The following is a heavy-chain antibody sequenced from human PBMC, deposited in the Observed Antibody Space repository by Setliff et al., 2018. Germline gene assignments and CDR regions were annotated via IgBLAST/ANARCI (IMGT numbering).Heavy chain of an antibody. J-gene: IGHJ4*02. Sequence: PSETLSLTCRVSGGSVSTFYWAWIRQPPGKGLEWIGSIYYSGSTYYNPSLTSRVTISVDTSNNQFSLKLSAVTAADTAVYYCATGFLRYDILTGYYQRPYYFEYWGQGTLVTVSS. CDR2: IYYSGST. CDR3: ATGFLRYDILTGYYQRPYYFEY. D-gene: IGHD3-9*01. CDR1: GGSVSTFY. V-gene: IGHV4-39*01.